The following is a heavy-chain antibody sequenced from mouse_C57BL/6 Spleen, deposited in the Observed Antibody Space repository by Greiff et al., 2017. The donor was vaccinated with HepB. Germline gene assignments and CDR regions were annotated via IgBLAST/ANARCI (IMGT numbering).Heavy chain of an antibody. Sequence: QVQLQQPGAELVRPGTSVKLSCKASGYTFTSYWMHWVKQRPGQGLEWIGVIDPSDSYTNYNQKFKGKATLTVDTSSSTAYMQLSSLTSEDSAVYDCARSPCYSNYDYYAMDYWGQGTSVTVSS. CDR1: GYTFTSYW. CDR3: ARSPCYSNYDYYAMDY. V-gene: IGHV1-59*01. D-gene: IGHD2-5*01. J-gene: IGHJ4*01. CDR2: IDPSDSYT.